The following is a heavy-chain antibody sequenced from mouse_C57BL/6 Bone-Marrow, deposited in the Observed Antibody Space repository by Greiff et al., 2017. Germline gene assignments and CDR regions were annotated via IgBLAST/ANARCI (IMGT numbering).Heavy chain of an antibody. CDR1: GYSFTDYN. CDR3: ARHAYYFDY. Sequence: LQESGPELVKPGASVKISCKASGYSFTDYNMNWVKQSNGKSLEWIVVINPNCGTTSYNQKFKGKATLTVDQSSSTAYMQLNSLTSDDAAVYYCARHAYYFDYWGQGTTLTVSS. V-gene: IGHV1-39*01. J-gene: IGHJ2*01. CDR2: INPNCGTT.